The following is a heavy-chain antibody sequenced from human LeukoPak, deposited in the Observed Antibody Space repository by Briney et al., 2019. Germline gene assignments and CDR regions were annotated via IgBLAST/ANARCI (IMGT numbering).Heavy chain of an antibody. D-gene: IGHD6-13*01. CDR3: ARGRYSSSWYYFDY. CDR1: GFTFGNYW. CDR2: IKQDGSEK. Sequence: GGSLRLSCAASGFTFGNYWMIWVRQAPGKGLEWVASIKQDGSEKQYVASVRGRFTISRDNPKSVLDLQMNSLTAADTAVYYCARGRYSSSWYYFDYWGQGTLVTVSS. J-gene: IGHJ4*02. V-gene: IGHV3-7*03.